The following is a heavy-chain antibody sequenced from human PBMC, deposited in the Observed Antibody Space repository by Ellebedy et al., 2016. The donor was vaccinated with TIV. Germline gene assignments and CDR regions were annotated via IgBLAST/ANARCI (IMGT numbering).Heavy chain of an antibody. Sequence: ASVKVSCKASGYTFTGYYMHWVRQAPGQGLEWMGWINPNSGGTNYAQKFQGWVTMTRDTSISTAYMELSRLRSDDTAVYYCARGNPWELPRYNWFDPWGQGTLVTVSS. CDR1: GYTFTGYY. CDR2: INPNSGGT. CDR3: ARGNPWELPRYNWFDP. D-gene: IGHD1-26*01. J-gene: IGHJ5*02. V-gene: IGHV1-2*04.